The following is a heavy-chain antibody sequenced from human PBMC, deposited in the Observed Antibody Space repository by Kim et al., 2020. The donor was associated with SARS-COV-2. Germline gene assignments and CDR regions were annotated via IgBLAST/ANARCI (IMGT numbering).Heavy chain of an antibody. J-gene: IGHJ4*02. V-gene: IGHV3-15*01. CDR3: TTTTHDTYYYDSSGYYYFDY. CDR2: IKSKTDGGTT. D-gene: IGHD3-22*01. CDR1: GFTFSNAW. Sequence: GGSLRLSCAASGFTFSNAWMSWVRQAPGKGLEWVGRIKSKTDGGTTDYAAPVKGRFTISRDDSKNTLYLQMNSLKTEDTAVYYCTTTTHDTYYYDSSGYYYFDYWGQGTLVTVSS.